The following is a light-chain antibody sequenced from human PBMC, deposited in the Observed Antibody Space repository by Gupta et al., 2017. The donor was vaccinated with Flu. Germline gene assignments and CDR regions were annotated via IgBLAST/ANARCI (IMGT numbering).Light chain of an antibody. CDR3: QQDDAYPWS. Sequence: DIQVTQSPSTLSASAGDRVTITCRASQSVGSYLAWYQQKPGKAPKLLINKASNLESGVSSRFSGSGSGTEFTFTTSSLQPDDFATYYCQQDDAYPWSFGQGTTVEIK. CDR1: QSVGSY. J-gene: IGKJ1*01. V-gene: IGKV1-5*03. CDR2: KAS.